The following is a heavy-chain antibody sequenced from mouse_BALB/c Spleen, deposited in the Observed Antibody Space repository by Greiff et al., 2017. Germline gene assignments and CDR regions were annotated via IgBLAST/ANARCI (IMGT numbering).Heavy chain of an antibody. J-gene: IGHJ4*01. V-gene: IGHV1S137*01. CDR3: ARSDSYGMDY. Sequence: VQLQQSGAELVRPGVSVKISCKGSGYTFTGYAMHWVKQSHAKGLEWIGGISTYYGDASYNQKFKGKATMTVDKSSSTAYMELARLTSEDSAIYYCARSDSYGMDYWGQGTSVTVSS. CDR1: GYTFTGYA. CDR2: ISTYYGDA.